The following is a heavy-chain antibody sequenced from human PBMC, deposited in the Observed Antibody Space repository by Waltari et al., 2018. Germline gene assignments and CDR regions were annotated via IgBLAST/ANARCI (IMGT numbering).Heavy chain of an antibody. Sequence: QVQLVQSGAEVKKPGASVKVSCKASGYTFTGYYMHWVRQAPGQGLEWMGGINRNSGGTNYAQKFQGRVTMTRDTSISTASMELSRLRADDTAVDYCARDGGGMATMSWGQGTLVTVSS. V-gene: IGHV1-2*02. CDR2: INRNSGGT. D-gene: IGHD3-16*01. CDR3: ARDGGGMATMS. J-gene: IGHJ4*02. CDR1: GYTFTGYY.